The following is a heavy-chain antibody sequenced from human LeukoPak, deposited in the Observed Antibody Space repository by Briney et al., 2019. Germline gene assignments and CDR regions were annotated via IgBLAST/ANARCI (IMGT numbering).Heavy chain of an antibody. V-gene: IGHV4-38-2*02. Sequence: SETLSLTCTVSGYSISSGYYWGWIRQPPGKGLEWIGSIYHSGSTYYNPSLKSRVTISVDTSKNQLSLKLSSVTAADTAVYYCARDGSTYYYDSSGYSRFDPWGQGTLVTVSS. CDR2: IYHSGST. CDR3: ARDGSTYYYDSSGYSRFDP. D-gene: IGHD3-22*01. CDR1: GYSISSGYY. J-gene: IGHJ5*02.